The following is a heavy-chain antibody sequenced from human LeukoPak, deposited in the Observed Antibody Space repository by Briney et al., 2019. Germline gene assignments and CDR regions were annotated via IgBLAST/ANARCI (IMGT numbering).Heavy chain of an antibody. V-gene: IGHV4-34*01. CDR3: ARHGAFKYSSSWLTYFDY. Sequence: PSETLSLTCAVYGGSFSGYYWSWIRQPPGKGLEWIGEINHSGSTNYNPSLKSRVTISVDTSKNQFSLKLSSVTAADTAVYYCARHGAFKYSSSWLTYFDYWGQGTLVTVSS. CDR2: INHSGST. CDR1: GGSFSGYY. D-gene: IGHD6-13*01. J-gene: IGHJ4*02.